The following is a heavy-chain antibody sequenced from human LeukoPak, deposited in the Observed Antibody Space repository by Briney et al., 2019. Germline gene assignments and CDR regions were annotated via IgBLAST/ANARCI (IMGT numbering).Heavy chain of an antibody. CDR1: GGSISSGGYY. J-gene: IGHJ3*02. V-gene: IGHV4-31*03. CDR2: IYYSGST. D-gene: IGHD3-22*01. Sequence: SQTLSLTCTVSGGSISSGGYYWSWIRQHPGKGLEWIGYIYYSGSTYYNPSLKSRVTISVDTSKNQFSLKLSSVTAADTAVYYCARDQGDSSGYGAFDIWGQGTMVTVSS. CDR3: ARDQGDSSGYGAFDI.